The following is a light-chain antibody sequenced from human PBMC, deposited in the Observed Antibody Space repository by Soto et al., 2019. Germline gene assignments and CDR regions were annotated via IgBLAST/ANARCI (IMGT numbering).Light chain of an antibody. CDR2: DAS. J-gene: IGKJ1*01. CDR1: QRMSAW. Sequence: DIQMTQSPTTLSASVGDTVIMTCRASQRMSAWLAWYQQKPGIAPKLLIYDASSLEDGVPSRFSGSGSGTDFTLTINSLQPDDFATYYCQQYDTYPWTFGQGTKVEIK. V-gene: IGKV1-5*01. CDR3: QQYDTYPWT.